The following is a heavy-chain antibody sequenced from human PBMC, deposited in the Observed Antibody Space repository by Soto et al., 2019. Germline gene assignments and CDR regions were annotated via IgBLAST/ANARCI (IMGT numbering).Heavy chain of an antibody. CDR2: INHSGST. Sequence: SETLSLTCAVYGGSFSGYYWSWIRQPPGKGLEWIGEINHSGSTNYNPPLKSRVTISVDTSKNQFSLKLSSVTAADTAVYYCARLMKLWFPKNWFDPWGQGTLVTVSS. J-gene: IGHJ5*02. CDR1: GGSFSGYY. D-gene: IGHD5-18*01. CDR3: ARLMKLWFPKNWFDP. V-gene: IGHV4-34*01.